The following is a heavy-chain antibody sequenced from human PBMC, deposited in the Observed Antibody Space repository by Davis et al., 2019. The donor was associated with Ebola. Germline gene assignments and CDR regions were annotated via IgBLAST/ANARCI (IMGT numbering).Heavy chain of an antibody. Sequence: ASVKVSCKASGYTFTGYYMHWVRQAPGQGLEWMGWINPNSGGTNYAQKFQGRVTMTRDTSISTAYMELSRLRSDDTAVYYCARPLTRGYYYYGMDVWGQGTTVTVSS. CDR2: INPNSGGT. D-gene: IGHD3-3*01. J-gene: IGHJ6*02. CDR3: ARPLTRGYYYYGMDV. V-gene: IGHV1-2*02. CDR1: GYTFTGYY.